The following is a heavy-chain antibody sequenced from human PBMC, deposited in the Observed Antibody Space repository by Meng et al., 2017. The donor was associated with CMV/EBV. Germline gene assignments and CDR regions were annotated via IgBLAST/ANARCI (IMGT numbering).Heavy chain of an antibody. D-gene: IGHD3-22*01. CDR2: IYSGGST. CDR1: GFTVSSNY. V-gene: IGHV3-66*02. CDR3: ARARKYYYDTPGDFDY. Sequence: GGSLRLSCAASGFTVSSNYMSWVRQAPGKGLEWVSVIYSGGSTYYADSVKGRFTISRDNSKNTLYLQMNSLRAEDTAVYYCARARKYYYDTPGDFDYWGQGTLVTAS. J-gene: IGHJ4*02.